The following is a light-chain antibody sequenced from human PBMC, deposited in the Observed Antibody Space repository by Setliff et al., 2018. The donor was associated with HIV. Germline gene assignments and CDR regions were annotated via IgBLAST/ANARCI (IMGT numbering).Light chain of an antibody. V-gene: IGLV2-14*01. CDR3: SSYTSSSTFYV. Sequence: QSALAQPASVSGSPGQSITISCTGTSSDVGGYNYVSWYQQHPGKAPKLMIHEVSNRPSEVSNRFSGSKSGNTASLTISGLQAEDEADYYCSSYTSSSTFYVFGTGTKVTVL. CDR2: EVS. CDR1: SSDVGGYNY. J-gene: IGLJ1*01.